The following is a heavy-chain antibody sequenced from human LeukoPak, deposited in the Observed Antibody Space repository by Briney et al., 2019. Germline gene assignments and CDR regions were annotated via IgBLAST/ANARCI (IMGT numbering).Heavy chain of an antibody. J-gene: IGHJ5*02. CDR1: GNSISSGDYY. D-gene: IGHD3-22*01. Sequence: PSETLSLTCTVSGNSISSGDYYWSWIRQPAGKGLEWIGRIYTSGSTNYNPSLKSRVTISVDTSKNQFSLKLSSVTAADTAVYYCARATYYYDSSGYYPAGWFDPWGQGTLVTVSS. V-gene: IGHV4-61*02. CDR2: IYTSGST. CDR3: ARATYYYDSSGYYPAGWFDP.